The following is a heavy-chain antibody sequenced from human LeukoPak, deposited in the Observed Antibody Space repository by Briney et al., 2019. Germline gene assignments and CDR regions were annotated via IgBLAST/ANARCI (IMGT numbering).Heavy chain of an antibody. D-gene: IGHD3-16*01. CDR3: ARAPLDDYVWGSSTPSGMDV. Sequence: PSETLSLTCTVSGGSISSYYWSWIRQPPGKGLEWIGYIYCSGSTNYNPSLKSRVTISVDTSKNQFSLKLSSVTAADTAVYYCARAPLDDYVWGSSTPSGMDVWGQGTTVTVSS. J-gene: IGHJ6*02. CDR2: IYCSGST. CDR1: GGSISSYY. V-gene: IGHV4-59*08.